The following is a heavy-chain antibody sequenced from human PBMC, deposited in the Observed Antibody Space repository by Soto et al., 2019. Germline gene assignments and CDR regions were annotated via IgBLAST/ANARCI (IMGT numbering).Heavy chain of an antibody. J-gene: IGHJ4*02. CDR3: ARGSPYLAIDY. CDR1: GGSISSYY. V-gene: IGHV4-59*13. Sequence: SETLSLTCTVSGGSISSYYWTWIRQPPGKGLEWIGYIYYSGSTTYNPSLKSRVTISVDTSKNQYSLKLTSVTAADTAVYYCARGSPYLAIDYWGQGTLVTVSS. CDR2: IYYSGST.